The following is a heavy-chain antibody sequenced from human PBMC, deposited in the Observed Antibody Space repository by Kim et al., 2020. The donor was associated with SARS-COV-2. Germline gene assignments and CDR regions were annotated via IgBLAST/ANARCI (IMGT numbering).Heavy chain of an antibody. J-gene: IGHJ3*02. V-gene: IGHV3-30*01. CDR3: AREPRRGLPDAFDI. D-gene: IGHD3-22*01. Sequence: ADSVKGRFTISRDNSKNTLYRQMNSLRAEDTAVYYCAREPRRGLPDAFDIWGQGTMVTVSS.